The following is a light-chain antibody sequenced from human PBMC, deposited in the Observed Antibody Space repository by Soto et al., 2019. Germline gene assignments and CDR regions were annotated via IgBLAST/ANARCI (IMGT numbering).Light chain of an antibody. CDR3: TSFTNDATWV. CDR1: SSDIGDYDY. CDR2: EVA. J-gene: IGLJ3*02. V-gene: IGLV2-14*01. Sequence: QSALTQPASVSGSPGQSITISCTGTSSDIGDYDYVSWFQQHPGKAPKVIIYEVAHRPSGVSHRFSGSKSGNMASLTISGLQAEDEADYYCTSFTNDATWVFCGGTKLTVL.